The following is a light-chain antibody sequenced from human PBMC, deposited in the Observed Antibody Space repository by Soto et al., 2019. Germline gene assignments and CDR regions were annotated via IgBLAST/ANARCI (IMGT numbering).Light chain of an antibody. V-gene: IGKV1-5*01. CDR3: LQHNSYPLP. Sequence: DIRMTQSPSTLSASVGDRVTITCRARQSIRGWLSGYQQKPGKAPKLLIYDASDLESGVPSRFSGSGSGTEFTLTISSLQPEDFATYYCLQHNSYPLPFGGGTKVDI. J-gene: IGKJ4*01. CDR2: DAS. CDR1: QSIRGW.